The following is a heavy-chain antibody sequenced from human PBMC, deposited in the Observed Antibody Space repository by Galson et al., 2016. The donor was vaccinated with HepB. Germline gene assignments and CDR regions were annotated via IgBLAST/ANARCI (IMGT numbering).Heavy chain of an antibody. V-gene: IGHV3-13*04. D-gene: IGHD1-26*01. Sequence: SLRLSCAASGFSFSTYDMHWVRQVTGKSPEWVSAIGLVGDTYYPASVKGRFTIWRDDARDSLYLQMNSLRVEDTAVYYCAGGSFSDLDVWGQGTTVAVS. CDR1: GFSFSTYD. CDR2: IGLVGDT. J-gene: IGHJ6*02. CDR3: AGGSFSDLDV.